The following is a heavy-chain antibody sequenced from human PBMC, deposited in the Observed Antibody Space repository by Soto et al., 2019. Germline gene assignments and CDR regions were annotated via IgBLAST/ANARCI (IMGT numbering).Heavy chain of an antibody. CDR3: AREHNFLTCSDP. J-gene: IGHJ5*02. Sequence: GGSLRLSCAASAFSFSDYYMSWIRQAPGKGLEWVSYISSSSSTIYYADSVKGRFTISRDNAKNSLCLQMNSLRAEDTAGYYCAREHNFLTCSDPWGQGTLVTVP. D-gene: IGHD3-10*02. CDR2: ISSSSSTI. V-gene: IGHV3-11*04. CDR1: AFSFSDYY.